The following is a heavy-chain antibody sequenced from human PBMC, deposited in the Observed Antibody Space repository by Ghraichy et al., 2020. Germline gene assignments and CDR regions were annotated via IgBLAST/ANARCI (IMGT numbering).Heavy chain of an antibody. CDR3: ARDNAATVTESNAFDI. D-gene: IGHD4-17*01. J-gene: IGHJ3*02. Sequence: GGSLRLSCAASGFTFSSYAMHWVRQAPGKGLEWVAVISYDGSNKYYADSVKGRFTISRDNSKNTLYLQMNSLRAEDTAVYYCARDNAATVTESNAFDIWGQGTMVTVSS. V-gene: IGHV3-30-3*01. CDR1: GFTFSSYA. CDR2: ISYDGSNK.